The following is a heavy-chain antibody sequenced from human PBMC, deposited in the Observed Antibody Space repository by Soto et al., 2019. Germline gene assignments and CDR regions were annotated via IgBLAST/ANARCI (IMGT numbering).Heavy chain of an antibody. Sequence: ASVKVSCKASGGTFSSYTISWVRRAPGQGLEWMGRIIPILGIANYAQKFQGRVTITADKSTSTAYMELSSLRSEDTAVYYCARDSVPPEDTAMGDDYWGQGTLVTVSS. CDR3: ARDSVPPEDTAMGDDY. D-gene: IGHD5-18*01. CDR1: GGTFSSYT. V-gene: IGHV1-69*04. J-gene: IGHJ4*02. CDR2: IIPILGIA.